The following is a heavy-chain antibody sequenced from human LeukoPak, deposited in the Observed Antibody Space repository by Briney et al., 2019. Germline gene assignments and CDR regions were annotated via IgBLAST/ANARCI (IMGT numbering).Heavy chain of an antibody. J-gene: IGHJ5*02. CDR1: GFTFSSYE. D-gene: IGHD6-13*01. CDR2: ISSSGSTI. V-gene: IGHV3-48*03. Sequence: GGSLRLSCAASGFTFSSYEMNWVRQAPGKGLEWVSYISSSGSTIYYADSVKGRFTISRDNAKNSLYLQMNSLRAEDTAVYYCARAEYSSNWYGVNWFDPWGQGTLVTVSS. CDR3: ARAEYSSNWYGVNWFDP.